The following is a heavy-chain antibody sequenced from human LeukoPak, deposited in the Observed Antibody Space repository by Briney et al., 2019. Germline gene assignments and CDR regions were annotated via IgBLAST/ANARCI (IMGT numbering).Heavy chain of an antibody. Sequence: PGGTLTLSCAASGFTFSSYAMTWVRQAPGRGLEWVSTISCSGGSTHYADSVKGRFTISRDNAKNSLYLQMNSLRAEDTAVYYCARRGYSSSWYNLYYYYMDVWGKGTTVTVSS. CDR1: GFTFSSYA. D-gene: IGHD6-13*01. CDR2: ISCSGGST. CDR3: ARRGYSSSWYNLYYYYMDV. J-gene: IGHJ6*03. V-gene: IGHV3-23*01.